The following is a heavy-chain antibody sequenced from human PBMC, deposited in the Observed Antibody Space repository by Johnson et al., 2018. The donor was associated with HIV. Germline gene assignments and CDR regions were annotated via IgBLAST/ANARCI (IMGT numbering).Heavy chain of an antibody. V-gene: IGHV3-30*03. CDR1: GFTFNDYG. D-gene: IGHD1-26*01. CDR2: ISYDGSNK. Sequence: VHLVESGGGVVRPGGSLRLSCAASGFTFNDYGMSWVRQVPGKGLEWVAVISYDGSNKYYADSVKGRITISRDNSKNTLYLQMNSLRAVDTAMYYCARDWEEHGAFDIWGQGTMVTVSS. CDR3: ARDWEEHGAFDI. J-gene: IGHJ3*02.